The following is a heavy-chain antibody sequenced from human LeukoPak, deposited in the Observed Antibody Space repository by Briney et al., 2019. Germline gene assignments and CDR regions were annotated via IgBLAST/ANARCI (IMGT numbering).Heavy chain of an antibody. CDR3: ATNYYSSGRRYYYYMDV. J-gene: IGHJ6*03. V-gene: IGHV3-7*01. Sequence: GGSLRLSCAASGFTFSSYWMSWVRQAPGKGLEWVANIKQDGSEKYYVDSVKGRFTISRDNAKNSLYLQMNSLRAEDTAVYYCATNYYSSGRRYYYYMDVWGKGTTVTISS. CDR1: GFTFSSYW. D-gene: IGHD3-10*01. CDR2: IKQDGSEK.